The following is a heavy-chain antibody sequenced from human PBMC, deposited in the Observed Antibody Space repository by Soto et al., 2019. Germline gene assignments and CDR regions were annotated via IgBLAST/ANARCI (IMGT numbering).Heavy chain of an antibody. D-gene: IGHD3-3*01. CDR2: IYYSGST. J-gene: IGHJ4*02. V-gene: IGHV4-39*01. Sequence: SETLSLTCTVSGGSISSSSYYWGWIRKPPGKGLEWIGSIYYSGSTYYNPSLKSRVTISVDTSKNQFSLKLSSVTAADTAVYYCARHPSDAIFGVVFSYWRQGTLVTVSS. CDR3: ARHPSDAIFGVVFSY. CDR1: GGSISSSSYY.